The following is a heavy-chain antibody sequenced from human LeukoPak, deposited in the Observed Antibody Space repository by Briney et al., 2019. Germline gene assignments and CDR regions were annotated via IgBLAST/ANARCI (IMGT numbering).Heavy chain of an antibody. D-gene: IGHD2-15*01. CDR2: INPTTGNT. CDR1: GYTFTNYY. J-gene: IGHJ3*02. V-gene: IGHV1-2*02. Sequence: ASVKVSCKASGYTFTNYYMHWVRQAPGQGLEWMGIINPTTGNTKYAQKFQGRVTMTRDTSISTAYMELSRLRSDDTAVYYCARVVAATWAFDIWGQGTMVTVSS. CDR3: ARVVAATWAFDI.